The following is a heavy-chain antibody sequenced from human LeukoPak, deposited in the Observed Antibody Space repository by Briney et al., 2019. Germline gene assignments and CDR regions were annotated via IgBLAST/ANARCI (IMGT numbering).Heavy chain of an antibody. D-gene: IGHD3-10*01. CDR2: SDPEDGET. CDR1: GYTLTELS. J-gene: IGHJ4*02. CDR3: ATVGVLWFREGYFDY. V-gene: IGHV1-24*01. Sequence: ASVNVSCKVSGYTLTELSMHWVRQAPGKGLEWMGGSDPEDGETIYAQKFQGRVTMTEDTSTDTAYMELSSLRSEDTAVYYCATVGVLWFREGYFDYWGQGTLVTVSS.